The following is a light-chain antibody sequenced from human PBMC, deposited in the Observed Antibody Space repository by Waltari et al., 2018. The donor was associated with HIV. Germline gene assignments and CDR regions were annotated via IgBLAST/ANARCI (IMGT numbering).Light chain of an antibody. CDR2: RIS. J-gene: IGKJ2*01. Sequence: VVLTQSPLSLPVTLGQPASISCRSTQSLVYSDGNTYLNWFHQRPGQSPRRLIYRISHRDSGVPDRFSGSGSGSNFTLNISRVEAEDVGVYYCRQATYWLFTFGQGTKLEIK. CDR1: QSLVYSDGNTY. V-gene: IGKV2-30*01. CDR3: RQATYWLFT.